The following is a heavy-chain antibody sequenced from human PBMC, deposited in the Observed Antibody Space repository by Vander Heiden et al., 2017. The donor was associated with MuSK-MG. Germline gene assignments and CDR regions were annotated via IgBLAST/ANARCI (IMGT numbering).Heavy chain of an antibody. CDR2: ISSNGGST. V-gene: IGHV3-64D*06. CDR1: GFNFSSYA. Sequence: EVQLVESGRGLVQPGGSLRLSCSVTGFNFSSYAMHWVRQAQGKGMEYVSAISSNGGSTYYADSVKGRFTISRDNSKNTLYLQMSSLRAEDTAVYYCVKEGYSSSWYSYNWFDPWGQGTLVTVSS. D-gene: IGHD6-13*01. J-gene: IGHJ5*02. CDR3: VKEGYSSSWYSYNWFDP.